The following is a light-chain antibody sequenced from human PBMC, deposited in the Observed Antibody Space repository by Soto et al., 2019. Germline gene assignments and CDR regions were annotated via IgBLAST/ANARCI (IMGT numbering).Light chain of an antibody. Sequence: EIVLTQSPGTLSLSPGERATLSCRASRSINSRYLAWYQQKPGQAPRLLLYGASSRATGIPDRFRGSGSVKDFTLTISRLEPEDFAVYHCHQYGYSPNTFGQGTKLEI. CDR1: RSINSRY. CDR2: GAS. J-gene: IGKJ2*01. CDR3: HQYGYSPNT. V-gene: IGKV3-20*01.